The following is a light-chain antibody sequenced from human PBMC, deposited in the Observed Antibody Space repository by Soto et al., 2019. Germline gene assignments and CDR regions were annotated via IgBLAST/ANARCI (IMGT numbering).Light chain of an antibody. Sequence: QSALTQPPSASGTPGQRVTISCSGSTSNIGSNFVFWYQQLPGTAPTLLIYSNNQRPSGVPDRFSGSKSGTSVSLAISGLRSEDEADYFCAAWDDSLSGVVFGGGTQLTVL. V-gene: IGLV1-47*02. J-gene: IGLJ2*01. CDR2: SNN. CDR1: TSNIGSNF. CDR3: AAWDDSLSGVV.